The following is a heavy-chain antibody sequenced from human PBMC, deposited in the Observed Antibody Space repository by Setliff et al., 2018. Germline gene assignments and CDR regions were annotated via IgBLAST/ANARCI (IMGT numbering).Heavy chain of an antibody. Sequence: PSETLSLTCLVSGDSLDSGAVYWTWIRQPAGKGLEWIGHIFPSGTTKYNPSLQSRVTISLDTSNHQFSLTLSSMTAADTAVYYCARTNYAAYYWGPGLLVTVSS. D-gene: IGHD3-10*01. CDR3: ARTNYAAYY. J-gene: IGHJ1*01. CDR1: GDSLDSGAVY. CDR2: IFPSGTT. V-gene: IGHV4-61*09.